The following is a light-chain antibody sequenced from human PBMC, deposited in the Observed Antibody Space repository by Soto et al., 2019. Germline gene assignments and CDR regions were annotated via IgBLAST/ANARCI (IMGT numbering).Light chain of an antibody. CDR2: KAS. Sequence: DIQMTQSPSTLSASVGGRVTITCRASQTISSWLAWYQQKPGKAPKLLIYKASSLQSGVPSRFSGSGSGTELTLTISSLQPDDFVTYYCQQYNTYPYTFGQGTKLEIK. CDR1: QTISSW. V-gene: IGKV1-5*03. CDR3: QQYNTYPYT. J-gene: IGKJ2*01.